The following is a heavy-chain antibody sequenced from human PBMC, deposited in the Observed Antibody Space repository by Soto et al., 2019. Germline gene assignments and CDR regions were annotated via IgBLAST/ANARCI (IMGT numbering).Heavy chain of an antibody. Sequence: HVQLQESGPGLVKPSQTLSLTCTVSGGSISSGGYYWSWIRQHPGKVLEWIGYIYYSGSTYYNPSLRSRVTISVDTSKNQFSLKLSSVTAADTAVYYCAREGDYYDSSGYYLYFQHWGQGTLVTVSS. J-gene: IGHJ1*01. V-gene: IGHV4-31*03. CDR1: GGSISSGGYY. CDR3: AREGDYYDSSGYYLYFQH. CDR2: IYYSGST. D-gene: IGHD3-22*01.